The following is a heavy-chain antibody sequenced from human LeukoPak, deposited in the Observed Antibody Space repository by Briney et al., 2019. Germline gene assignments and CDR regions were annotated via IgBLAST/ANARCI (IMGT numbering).Heavy chain of an antibody. D-gene: IGHD3-16*02. CDR3: ARGRPIMITFGGIINLDY. V-gene: IGHV4-34*01. CDR1: GGSFSGYY. J-gene: IGHJ4*02. CDR2: INHSGST. Sequence: SETLSLTCAVYGGSFSGYYWSWIRQPPGKGLEWIGEINHSGSTNYNPSLKSRVTISVDTSKNQFSLNLGSVTAADTAVYYCARGRPIMITFGGIINLDYWGQGTLVTVSS.